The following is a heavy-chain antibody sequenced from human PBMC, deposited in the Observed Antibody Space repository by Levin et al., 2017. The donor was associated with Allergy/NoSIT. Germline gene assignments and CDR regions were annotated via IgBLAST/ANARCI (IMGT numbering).Heavy chain of an antibody. D-gene: IGHD2-2*01. CDR3: ATRLAIPSSTFDY. CDR1: GFTFSSYW. CDR2: VNGDGSTT. Sequence: QTGGSLRLSCAASGFTFSSYWMHWVRQAPGKGLVWVSRVNGDGSTTTYADSVKGRFTMSRDNARNTLYLQMNSLRAEDTAVYYCATRLAIPSSTFDYWGQGTLVTVSS. V-gene: IGHV3-74*03. J-gene: IGHJ4*02.